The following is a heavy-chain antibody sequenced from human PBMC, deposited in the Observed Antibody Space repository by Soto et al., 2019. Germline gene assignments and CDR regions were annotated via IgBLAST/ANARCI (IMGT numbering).Heavy chain of an antibody. Sequence: GGSLRLSCAASGFSFSTYGMHWVRQTPGKGLEWVALISNEGRSTYYADSVKGRFTISRDNSRNTLYLQMNSLRADDTAVYYCARRRDASGSYFDSWGQGTLVTVSS. CDR3: ARRRDASGSYFDS. CDR1: GFSFSTYG. V-gene: IGHV3-30*03. CDR2: ISNEGRST. D-gene: IGHD3-10*01. J-gene: IGHJ4*02.